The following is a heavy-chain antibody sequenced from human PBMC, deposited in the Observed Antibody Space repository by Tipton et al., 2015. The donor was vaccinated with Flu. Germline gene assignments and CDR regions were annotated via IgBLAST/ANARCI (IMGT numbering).Heavy chain of an antibody. V-gene: IGHV4-59*08. D-gene: IGHD3-9*01. CDR1: GGSITTYY. CDR3: ARRDYDILTGSRAFDI. CDR2: IYDSGST. Sequence: LRLSCTVSGGSITTYYWSWIRQSPGKGLEWIGYIYDSGSTNYNPSLKSRVTISVDTSKNQFSLKLTTVTAADTAVYYCARRDYDILTGSRAFDIWGQGTMGTVSP. J-gene: IGHJ3*02.